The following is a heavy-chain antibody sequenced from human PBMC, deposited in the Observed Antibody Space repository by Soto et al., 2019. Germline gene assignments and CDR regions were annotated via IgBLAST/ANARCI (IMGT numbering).Heavy chain of an antibody. J-gene: IGHJ6*02. CDR2: ISDYNGNT. CDR1: GYTFTSYG. CDR3: ARDLVLRFFDPYYYYYGMDV. D-gene: IGHD3-9*01. Sequence: ASVKVSCKASGYTFTSYGISWVRQAPGQGLEWMGWISDYNGNTNYAQKLQGRVTMTTDTSTSTAYMELRSLRPDDTAVYYCARDLVLRFFDPYYYYYGMDVWGQGTTVTVSS. V-gene: IGHV1-18*04.